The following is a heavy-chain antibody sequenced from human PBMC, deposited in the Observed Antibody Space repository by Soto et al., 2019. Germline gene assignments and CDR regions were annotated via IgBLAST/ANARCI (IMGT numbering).Heavy chain of an antibody. CDR1: GFTFSSYG. D-gene: IGHD5-12*01. J-gene: IGHJ3*02. Sequence: PGGSLRLSCAASGFTFSSYGMHWVRQAPGKGLEWVAVISYDGSNKYYADSVKGRFTISRDNSKNTLYLQMNSLRAEDTAVYYCATSLQDIVATVFVAFDIWGQGTMVTVS. CDR3: ATSLQDIVATVFVAFDI. V-gene: IGHV3-30*03. CDR2: ISYDGSNK.